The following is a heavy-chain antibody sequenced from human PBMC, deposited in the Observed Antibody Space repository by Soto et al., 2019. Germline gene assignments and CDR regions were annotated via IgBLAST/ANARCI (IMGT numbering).Heavy chain of an antibody. CDR1: GGSISSPGYS. D-gene: IGHD2-21*02. CDR3: ARGAPYVVVTAAPGEAFDI. J-gene: IGHJ3*02. V-gene: IGHV4-30-2*01. Sequence: QLQLQESGSGLLKPSQTLSLTCAVSGGSISSPGYSWTWIRQPPGKGLEWIGYIYNTGSTYYNPSPGRRVTISGDRSKNQFSLRLSSVTAADTAIYYCARGAPYVVVTAAPGEAFDIWGQGTMVVVSS. CDR2: IYNTGST.